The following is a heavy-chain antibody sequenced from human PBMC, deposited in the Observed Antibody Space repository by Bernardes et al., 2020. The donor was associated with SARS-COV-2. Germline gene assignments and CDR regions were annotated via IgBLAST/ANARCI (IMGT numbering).Heavy chain of an antibody. Sequence: SETLSLTRTVSGGSISDYYWTWIRLAPGRGLEWIGYIYSSGSTNYNPSLKSRVTMSVDTSKNQFSLKLSSVTAADSAVYYCAREQWLVRYFDYWGQGNLVTVSS. CDR3: AREQWLVRYFDY. CDR2: IYSSGST. V-gene: IGHV4-59*01. J-gene: IGHJ4*02. D-gene: IGHD6-19*01. CDR1: GGSISDYY.